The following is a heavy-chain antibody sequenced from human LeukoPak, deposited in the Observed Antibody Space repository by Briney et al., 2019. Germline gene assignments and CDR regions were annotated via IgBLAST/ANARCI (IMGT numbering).Heavy chain of an antibody. D-gene: IGHD2-21*02. CDR3: AEDLRGHIVVVTATSGVAFDY. J-gene: IGHJ4*02. CDR2: ISWNSGSI. CDR1: GFTFDDYA. V-gene: IGHV3-9*01. Sequence: PGGSLRLSCAASGFTFDDYAMRWVRHAPGKGLEWVSGISWNSGSIGYADSVKGRFTISRDNAKNSLYLQMNSLRAEDTALYYCAEDLRGHIVVVTATSGVAFDYWGQGTLVSVPS.